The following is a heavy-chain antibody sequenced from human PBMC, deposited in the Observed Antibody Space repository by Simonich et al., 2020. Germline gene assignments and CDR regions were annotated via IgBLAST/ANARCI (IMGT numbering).Heavy chain of an antibody. CDR1: GGSISSYY. D-gene: IGHD5-12*01. CDR2: IYYSGST. V-gene: IGHV4-59*08. CDR3: ARHDRWLQFYFDY. Sequence: QVQLQESGPGLVKPSETLSLTCTVSGGSISSYYWSWIRQPPGKGLEWIGYIYYSGSTNYNPSHKNRVTISVDTSKNQFSLKLSSVTAADTAVYYCARHDRWLQFYFDYWGQGTLVTVSS. J-gene: IGHJ4*02.